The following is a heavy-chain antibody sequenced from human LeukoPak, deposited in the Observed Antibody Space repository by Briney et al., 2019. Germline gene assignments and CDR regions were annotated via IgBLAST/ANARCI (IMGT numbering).Heavy chain of an antibody. CDR3: ARGKSRAFDI. Sequence: KTGRSLRLSCAASGFTFSSYSMNWVRQAPGKGLEWVSSISSSSSYIYYADSVKGRFTISRDNAKNSLYLQMNSLRAEDTAVYYCARGKSRAFDIWGQGTMVTVSS. J-gene: IGHJ3*02. CDR2: ISSSSSYI. CDR1: GFTFSSYS. V-gene: IGHV3-21*01.